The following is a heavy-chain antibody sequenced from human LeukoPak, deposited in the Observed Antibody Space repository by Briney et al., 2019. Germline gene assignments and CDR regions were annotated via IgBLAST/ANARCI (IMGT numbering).Heavy chain of an antibody. CDR1: GISVGDSS. D-gene: IGHD3-10*01. J-gene: IGHJ3*02. Sequence: GGSLRLSGKVSGISVGDSSMTWVRQAPGKGLEWISVIHAGDRAYYADSVEGRFIVSKDKFKNMVYLQMNSLRVEDTAVYYCARVFHIITRAFDIWGQGTMVTVSP. CDR3: ARVFHIITRAFDI. CDR2: IHAGDRA. V-gene: IGHV3-66*01.